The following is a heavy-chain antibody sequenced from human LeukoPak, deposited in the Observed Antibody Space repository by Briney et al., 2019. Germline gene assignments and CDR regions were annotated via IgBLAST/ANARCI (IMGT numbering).Heavy chain of an antibody. D-gene: IGHD3-10*01. CDR2: IIPIFDTA. CDR3: AGGVRGTGGYQVWGHAFDI. J-gene: IGHJ3*02. Sequence: SVKVSCKASGGTFSSYVISWVRQAPGQGLEWMGGIIPIFDTADYAQKFQGRVTITADESTSTAYMELSSLRSEDTAVYYCAGGVRGTGGYQVWGHAFDIWGQGTMVTVSS. V-gene: IGHV1-69*13. CDR1: GGTFSSYV.